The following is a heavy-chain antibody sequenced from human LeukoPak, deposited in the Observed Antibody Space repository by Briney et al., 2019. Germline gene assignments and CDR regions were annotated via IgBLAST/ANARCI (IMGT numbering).Heavy chain of an antibody. J-gene: IGHJ4*02. CDR3: ARSPNIYCSGGSCYSPFDY. V-gene: IGHV4-34*01. Sequence: SETLSLTCAVYGGSFSGYYWSWIRQPPGKGLEWIGEINHSGSTNYNPSLKSRVTISVDTSKNQFSLKLSSVTAADTAVYYCARSPNIYCSGGSCYSPFDYWGQGTLVTVSS. CDR2: INHSGST. D-gene: IGHD2-15*01. CDR1: GGSFSGYY.